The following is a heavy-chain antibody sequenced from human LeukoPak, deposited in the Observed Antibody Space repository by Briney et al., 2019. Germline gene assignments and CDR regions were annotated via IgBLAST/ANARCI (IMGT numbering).Heavy chain of an antibody. CDR3: ARDGAAAGTR. D-gene: IGHD6-13*01. V-gene: IGHV4-59*01. CDR1: GGSMSYYY. Sequence: SETLSLTCSVSGGSMSYYYWSWVRQPPGKGLEWIGYIYYSGSTSYNPSLKSRVSISVDTSKNWFSLKLSSVTAADAAVYYCARDGAAAGTRWGQGTLVTVSS. CDR2: IYYSGST. J-gene: IGHJ4*02.